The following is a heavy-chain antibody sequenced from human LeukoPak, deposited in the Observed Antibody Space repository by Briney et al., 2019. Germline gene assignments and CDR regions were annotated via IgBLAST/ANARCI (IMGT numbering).Heavy chain of an antibody. Sequence: SQTLSLTCAISGDSFSSNIAAWNWIRQSPSRGLEWLGRTYFRSKWETDYADSVKGRINVDADTSNNQFSLNLKSVTPEDTAVYYCASGWALSWGQGTLVTVSS. CDR1: GDSFSSNIAA. D-gene: IGHD6-19*01. CDR2: TYFRSKWET. J-gene: IGHJ5*02. V-gene: IGHV6-1*01. CDR3: ASGWALS.